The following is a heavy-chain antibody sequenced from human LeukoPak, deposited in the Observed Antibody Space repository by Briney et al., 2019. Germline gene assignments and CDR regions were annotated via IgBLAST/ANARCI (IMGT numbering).Heavy chain of an antibody. CDR2: IYYSGST. CDR3: ASITMVRGVNY. V-gene: IGHV4-30-4*08. Sequence: SQTLSLTCTVSGGSISSGDYYWSWIRQSPGKGLEWIGYIYYSGSTYYNPSLKSRVTISVDTSKNQFPLKLSSVTAADTAVYYCASITMVRGVNYWGQGTLVTVSS. J-gene: IGHJ4*02. CDR1: GGSISSGDYY. D-gene: IGHD3-10*01.